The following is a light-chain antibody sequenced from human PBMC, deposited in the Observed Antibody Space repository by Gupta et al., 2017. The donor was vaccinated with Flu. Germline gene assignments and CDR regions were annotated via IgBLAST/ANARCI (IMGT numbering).Light chain of an antibody. J-gene: IGLJ3*02. Sequence: QSALTQPASVSGSPGQSITISCTGTSSDVGSYNLVSWYQQHPGKAPKLMIYEVSKRPSGVSNRFSGSKSGNTASLTISGLQAEDEADYYCCSYAGSSTVDHWVFGGGTKLTVL. V-gene: IGLV2-23*02. CDR2: EVS. CDR1: SSDVGSYNL. CDR3: CSYAGSSTVDHWV.